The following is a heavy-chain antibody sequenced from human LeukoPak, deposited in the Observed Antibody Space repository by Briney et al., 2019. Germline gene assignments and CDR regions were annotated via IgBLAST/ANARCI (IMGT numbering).Heavy chain of an antibody. CDR1: GFTFTSYA. V-gene: IGHV3-23*01. CDR3: ARGASPRGFLGY. Sequence: GGSLRLSCAASGFTFTSYAMSWVRQAPGKGLEWVSTISGSGGNTYYADSVKGRFTISRDNSKNTLYLQMNSLRVEDTAVYYCARGASPRGFLGYWGQGTLVTVSS. D-gene: IGHD3-3*01. J-gene: IGHJ4*02. CDR2: ISGSGGNT.